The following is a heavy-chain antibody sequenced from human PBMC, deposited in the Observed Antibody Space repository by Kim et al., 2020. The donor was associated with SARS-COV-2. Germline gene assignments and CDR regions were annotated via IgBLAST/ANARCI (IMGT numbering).Heavy chain of an antibody. CDR2: INHSGST. J-gene: IGHJ3*02. CDR1: GGSFSGYY. V-gene: IGHV4-34*01. Sequence: SETLSLTCAVYGGSFSGYYWSWIRQPPGKGLEWIGEINHSGSTNYNPSLKSRVTISVDTSKNQFSLKLSSVTAADTAVYYCARGMMWTPLNTIAARNHDAFDIWGQGTMVTVSS. D-gene: IGHD6-6*01. CDR3: ARGMMWTPLNTIAARNHDAFDI.